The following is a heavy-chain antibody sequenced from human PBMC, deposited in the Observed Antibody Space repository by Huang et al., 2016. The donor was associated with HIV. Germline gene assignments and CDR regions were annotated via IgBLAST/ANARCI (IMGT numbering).Heavy chain of an antibody. CDR1: GWSFSGYY. J-gene: IGHJ6*02. CDR3: ARAEDGGRFGQLLPPPYGMDI. Sequence: QVQLEQWGAGLLKPSEPLSLTCAVYGWSFSGYYWTWIRQSPGRGLAWIGAISHTAITTHNPSLRGRLTLSVDPSKKQFSLKLKSVTVADTATYYCARAEDGGRFGQLLPPPYGMDIWGRGTTVIVSS. D-gene: IGHD3-10*01. V-gene: IGHV4-34*02. CDR2: ISHTAIT.